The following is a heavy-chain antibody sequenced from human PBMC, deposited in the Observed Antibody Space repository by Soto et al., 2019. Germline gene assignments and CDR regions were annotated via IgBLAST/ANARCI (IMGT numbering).Heavy chain of an antibody. D-gene: IGHD2-8*02. CDR1: GFTFSSYA. J-gene: IGHJ4*02. CDR3: ARRGPGPDFDY. Sequence: EVQLLDSGGGLVQPGGSLRLSCAASGFTFSSYAMNWVRPAPGKGLEWVSVISGSGDSTYYADSVKGRFTISRDNSKNTLYLQMNSLSTEDTAVYYCARRGPGPDFDYWGQGTLVTVSS. CDR2: ISGSGDST. V-gene: IGHV3-23*01.